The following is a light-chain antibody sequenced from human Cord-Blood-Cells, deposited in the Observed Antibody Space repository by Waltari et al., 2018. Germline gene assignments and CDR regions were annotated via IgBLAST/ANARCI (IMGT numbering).Light chain of an antibody. J-gene: IGLJ3*02. CDR3: YSTDSSGNHRV. CDR1: ALPKKY. CDR2: EDS. V-gene: IGLV3-10*01. Sequence: SYELTQPPSVSGSPGQTARITCSGDALPKKYAYWYRQKSGQAPVLVIDEDSKRPSGISWRCSGSSSATMATLTISGAQVEDEADYYCYSTDSSGNHRVFGGGTKLTVL.